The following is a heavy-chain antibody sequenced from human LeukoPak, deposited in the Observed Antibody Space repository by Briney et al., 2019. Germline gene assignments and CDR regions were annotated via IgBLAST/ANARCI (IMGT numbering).Heavy chain of an antibody. CDR1: GGSISSYY. CDR3: ARGAGDSSSWYYYLYFDY. CDR2: IYTSGST. D-gene: IGHD6-13*01. J-gene: IGHJ4*02. Sequence: PSETLSLTCTVSGGSISSYYWSWIRQPAGKGLEWIGRIYTSGSTNYNPSLKSRVTMSVDTSKNQFSLKLSSVTAADTAVYYCARGAGDSSSWYYYLYFDYWGQGTLVTVSS. V-gene: IGHV4-4*07.